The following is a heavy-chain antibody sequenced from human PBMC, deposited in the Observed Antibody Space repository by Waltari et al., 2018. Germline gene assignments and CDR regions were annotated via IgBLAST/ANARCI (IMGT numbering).Heavy chain of an antibody. V-gene: IGHV3-74*01. J-gene: IGHJ4*02. CDR1: GSTFSIHW. CDR3: ARGISTSW. CDR2: ISSDGSAT. Sequence: EVQLVESGGGLVQPGGSLRISCAASGSTFSIHWMHWVRQGQGKGLVWVSRISSDGSATNYADSVKGRFTISRDNAKNTLYLQMNSLRVDDSAVYYCARGISTSWWGQGTLVTVSS.